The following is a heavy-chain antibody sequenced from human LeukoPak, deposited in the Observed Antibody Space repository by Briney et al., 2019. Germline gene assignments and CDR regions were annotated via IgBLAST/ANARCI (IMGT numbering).Heavy chain of an antibody. Sequence: GGSLRLSCAASGFTFSSYAMSWVRQAPGKGLEWVSLISGSGGSTYYADSVKGRFTISRDNSKNTLYLQMNSLRADDTAVYHRAKACILQVRSSGLQYFDLWGRGTLVTASS. D-gene: IGHD5-24*01. J-gene: IGHJ2*01. CDR1: GFTFSSYA. CDR3: AKACILQVRSSGLQYFDL. V-gene: IGHV3-23*01. CDR2: ISGSGGST.